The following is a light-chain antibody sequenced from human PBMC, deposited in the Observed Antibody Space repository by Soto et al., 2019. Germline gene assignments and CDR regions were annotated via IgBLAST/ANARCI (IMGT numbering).Light chain of an antibody. CDR2: KAS. J-gene: IGKJ1*01. Sequence: DMQMTQSPSTLSVSVGDRVTITCRASQTISSWLAWYQQKPGKAPKLLIYKASTLKSGVPSRFRGSGSGTEFTLTISSLKPDDFATYYCQHYNSYSEAFGHGTKVDIK. CDR3: QHYNSYSEA. CDR1: QTISSW. V-gene: IGKV1-5*03.